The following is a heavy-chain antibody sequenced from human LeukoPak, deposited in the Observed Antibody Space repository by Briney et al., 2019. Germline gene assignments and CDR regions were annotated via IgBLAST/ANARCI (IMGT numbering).Heavy chain of an antibody. J-gene: IGHJ4*02. V-gene: IGHV3-7*01. CDR2: IKQDGTEK. D-gene: IGHD6-19*01. Sequence: GGSLRLSCAASGYRFSPYWMSWVRQAPGKGLEWVANIKQDGTEKYQVDSVKGRFTISRDNAKNSLYLQMNSLRAEDTAVYYCARGASGWYYPDSWGQGTLVTVSS. CDR3: ARGASGWYYPDS. CDR1: GYRFSPYW.